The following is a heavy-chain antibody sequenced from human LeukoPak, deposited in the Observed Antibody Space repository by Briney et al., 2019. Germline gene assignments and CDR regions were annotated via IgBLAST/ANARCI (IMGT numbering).Heavy chain of an antibody. D-gene: IGHD3-10*01. V-gene: IGHV3-7*01. CDR2: IKQDETAK. Sequence: GGSLRLSCAASGFTFSSYRMSLVRQAPGKGLEWVANIKQDETAKYYGDSVKGRFTIYRDNAKNSLYLQMNSLRVEDTAVYYCARGDFYGSGTSFIDAFDIWGQGTMVTVSS. CDR1: GFTFSSYR. J-gene: IGHJ3*02. CDR3: ARGDFYGSGTSFIDAFDI.